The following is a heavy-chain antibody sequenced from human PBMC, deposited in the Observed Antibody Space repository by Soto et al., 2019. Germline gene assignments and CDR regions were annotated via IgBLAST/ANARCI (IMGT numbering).Heavy chain of an antibody. CDR2: IYYSGST. Sequence: PSETLSLTCTVSGGSISSGGYYWSWIRQHPGKGLEWIGYIYYSGSTYYNPSLKSRVTISVDTSKNQFSLKLSSVTAADTAVYYCAREIWSSSSSNSFDYWGQGTLVTVSS. J-gene: IGHJ4*02. V-gene: IGHV4-31*03. CDR3: AREIWSSSSSNSFDY. CDR1: GGSISSGGYY. D-gene: IGHD6-6*01.